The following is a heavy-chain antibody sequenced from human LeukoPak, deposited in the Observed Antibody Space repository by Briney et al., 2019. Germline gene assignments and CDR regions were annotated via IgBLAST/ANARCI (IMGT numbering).Heavy chain of an antibody. Sequence: PSETLSLTCTVSGGSISSYFWNWIRQPPGKGPEWMGYIYYSGSTNYTPSLKSRVTISIDTSKNQFSLKLSSVTAADTAVYYCARRAYSSGYYFFDYWGQGTLVSVSS. D-gene: IGHD3-22*01. CDR2: IYYSGST. CDR1: GGSISSYF. CDR3: ARRAYSSGYYFFDY. J-gene: IGHJ4*02. V-gene: IGHV4-59*01.